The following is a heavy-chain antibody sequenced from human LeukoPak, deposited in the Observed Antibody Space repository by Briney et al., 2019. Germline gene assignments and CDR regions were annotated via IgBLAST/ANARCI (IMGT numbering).Heavy chain of an antibody. CDR1: GGSISSYY. D-gene: IGHD1-1*01. V-gene: IGHV4-4*07. CDR3: ARDRGTWNDDGFDY. CDR2: IYISGST. Sequence: SETLSLTCTVSGGSISSYYWSRIQQPAGKGLEWIGRIYISGSTNYNPSLKSRVTMSVDTSKNQFSLKLSSVTAADTAVYYCARDRGTWNDDGFDYWGQGTLVTVSS. J-gene: IGHJ4*02.